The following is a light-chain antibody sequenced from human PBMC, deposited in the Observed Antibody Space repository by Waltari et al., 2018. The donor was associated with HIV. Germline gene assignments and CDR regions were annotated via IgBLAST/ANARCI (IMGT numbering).Light chain of an antibody. Sequence: QSVLTQSPSASGTPGQRVTISCSGSNSNIGSTTVNWYHQLPGTAPKLLIYSTDQRPSGVPDRYSASKSGTSASLAIRGLQPEDEADYYCATWDDSLNAWVFGGGTKLTVL. V-gene: IGLV1-44*01. CDR1: NSNIGSTT. J-gene: IGLJ3*02. CDR3: ATWDDSLNAWV. CDR2: STD.